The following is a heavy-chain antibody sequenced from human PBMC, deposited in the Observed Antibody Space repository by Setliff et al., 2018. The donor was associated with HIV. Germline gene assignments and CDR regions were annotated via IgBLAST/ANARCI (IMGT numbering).Heavy chain of an antibody. CDR1: GGSISSSTYY. J-gene: IGHJ5*01. CDR3: ARTTYGGSYFNDS. Sequence: SETLSLTCTVSGGSISSSTYYWGWIRQPPGKGLEWIGNIHFSGSTYYNPSLKSRVTVSVDPSKNQFSLKLSSVTAADTAVYYCARTTYGGSYFNDSWGQGTLVTVSS. D-gene: IGHD1-26*01. V-gene: IGHV4-39*01. CDR2: IHFSGST.